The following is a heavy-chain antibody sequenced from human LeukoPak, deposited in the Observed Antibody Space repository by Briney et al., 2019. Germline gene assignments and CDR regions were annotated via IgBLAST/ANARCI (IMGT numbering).Heavy chain of an antibody. V-gene: IGHV6-1*01. CDR3: ARGDSTGWYDFDY. J-gene: IGHJ4*02. CDR1: GDSVSSNSVA. CDR2: TYYRSKWYN. D-gene: IGHD6-19*01. Sequence: SQTLSLTCVISGDSVSSNSVAWHWIRQSPSRGLEWLGRTYYRSKWYNESAMSVRSRISINPDTSKNQFSLQLNSVTPDDTAVYYCARGDSTGWYDFDYWGQGTLVTVSS.